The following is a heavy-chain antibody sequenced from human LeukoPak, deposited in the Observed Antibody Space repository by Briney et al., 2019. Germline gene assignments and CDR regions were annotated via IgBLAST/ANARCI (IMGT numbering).Heavy chain of an antibody. CDR1: GGSISSDNYF. CDR2: IYYSGST. Sequence: PSETLSLTCTVSGGSISSDNYFWDWIRQPPGKGLEWIGTIYYSGSTYYNPSLKSRVTISVDSSKNQFSLRLSSVTAADTAVYYCARESLTWLQSRTSWFDPWGQGTLVTVSS. D-gene: IGHD5-24*01. CDR3: ARESLTWLQSRTSWFDP. J-gene: IGHJ5*02. V-gene: IGHV4-39*07.